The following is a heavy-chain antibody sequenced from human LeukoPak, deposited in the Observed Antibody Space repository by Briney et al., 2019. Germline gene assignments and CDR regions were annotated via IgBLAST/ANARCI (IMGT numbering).Heavy chain of an antibody. CDR1: GGSFSGYY. CDR3: ARGRYSSSWTFDP. D-gene: IGHD6-13*01. V-gene: IGHV4-34*01. Sequence: SETLSLTCAVYGGSFSGYYWSWIRQPPGKGLEWIGEINHSGSTNYNPSLKSRVTISVDTSKNQFSLKLSSVTAADTAVYYCARGRYSSSWTFDPWGQGTLVTVSS. J-gene: IGHJ5*02. CDR2: INHSGST.